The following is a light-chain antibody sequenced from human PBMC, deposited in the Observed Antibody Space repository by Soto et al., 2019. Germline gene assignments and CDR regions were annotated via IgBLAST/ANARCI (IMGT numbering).Light chain of an antibody. V-gene: IGKV1-5*03. Sequence: DIHVTLSPSTVCASGGDRVTISCRASQSTVSWLAWYQQKPGKAPNLLISQASILESGVPSRFSGSGSGTEFTLTISSLQPDDFATYYCQQHHSYPQTFGQGTKVDIK. CDR2: QAS. CDR3: QQHHSYPQT. J-gene: IGKJ1*01. CDR1: QSTVSW.